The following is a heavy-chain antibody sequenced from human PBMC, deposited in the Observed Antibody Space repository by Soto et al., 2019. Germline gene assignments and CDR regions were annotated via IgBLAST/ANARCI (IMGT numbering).Heavy chain of an antibody. CDR3: ARDSGEQRVRRVVYDYYMDV. CDR1: GVTFRSFS. Sequence: EVQLEESGGGLVQPGGSLRLSCTASGVTFRSFSFNWVRQAPGKGLEWVAFILSSSASIYYAESVKGRFTISRDNAKNSLYLQMNSLKDEDTAVYYCARDSGEQRVRRVVYDYYMDVWGKGTTVTVSS. J-gene: IGHJ6*03. V-gene: IGHV3-21*01. CDR2: ILSSSASI. D-gene: IGHD3-10*01.